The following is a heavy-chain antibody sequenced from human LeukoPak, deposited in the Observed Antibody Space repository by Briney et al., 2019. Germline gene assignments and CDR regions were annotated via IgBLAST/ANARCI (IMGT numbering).Heavy chain of an antibody. CDR2: IYYSGST. J-gene: IGHJ4*02. D-gene: IGHD4-17*01. V-gene: IGHV4-30-4*01. CDR3: ARDVDGDRFDY. Sequence: SETLSLTCTVSGGSISSGDYYWSWIRQPPGKGLEWIGYIYYSGSTYYNPSLKSRVTISVDTSKNQSSLKLSSVTAADTAVYYCARDVDGDRFDYWGQGTLVTVSS. CDR1: GGSISSGDYY.